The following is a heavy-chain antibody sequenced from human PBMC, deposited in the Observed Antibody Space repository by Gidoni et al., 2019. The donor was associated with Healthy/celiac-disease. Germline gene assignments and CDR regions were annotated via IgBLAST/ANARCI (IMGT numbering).Heavy chain of an antibody. Sequence: QLQLQASGPGLVKPSETLSLTCTVSGGSISSSSYYWGWIRQPPGKGLEWIGSIYYSGSTYYNPSLKSRVTISVDTSKNQFSLKLSSVTAADTPVYYCAGGGSSGWYYYYYYMDVWGKGTTVTVSS. CDR1: GGSISSSSYY. CDR2: IYYSGST. J-gene: IGHJ6*03. D-gene: IGHD6-19*01. V-gene: IGHV4-39*01. CDR3: AGGGSSGWYYYYYYMDV.